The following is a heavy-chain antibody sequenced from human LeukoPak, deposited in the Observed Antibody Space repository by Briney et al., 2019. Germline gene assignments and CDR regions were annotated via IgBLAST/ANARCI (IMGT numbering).Heavy chain of an antibody. Sequence: SETLSLTCAVSDYSITNSWWSWVRQPPGKRLEWIGEINHSGSTNYNPSLKSRVTISVDTSKNQFSLKLSSVTAADTAVYYCARDSSYSTSWPFDYWGQGTLVTVSS. V-gene: IGHV4-4*02. CDR2: INHSGST. CDR3: ARDSSYSTSWPFDY. J-gene: IGHJ4*02. D-gene: IGHD6-13*01. CDR1: DYSITNSW.